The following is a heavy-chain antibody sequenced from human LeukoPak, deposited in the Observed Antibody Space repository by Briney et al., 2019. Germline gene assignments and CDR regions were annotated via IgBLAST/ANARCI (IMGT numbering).Heavy chain of an antibody. CDR2: IYYSGST. V-gene: IGHV4-59*08. J-gene: IGHJ5*02. D-gene: IGHD6-13*01. CDR3: ARHRAAAGTFVFDP. CDR1: GGSISSYY. Sequence: SETPSLTCTVSGGSISSYYWSWIRQPPGQGLEWIGYIYYSGSTNYNPSLKSRVTISVDTSKNQFSLKLSSVTAADTAVYYCARHRAAAGTFVFDPWGQGTLVTVSS.